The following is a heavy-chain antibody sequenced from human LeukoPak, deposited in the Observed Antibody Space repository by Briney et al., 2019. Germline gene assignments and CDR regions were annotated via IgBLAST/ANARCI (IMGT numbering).Heavy chain of an antibody. CDR1: GFTFSSYW. J-gene: IGHJ6*03. V-gene: IGHV3-7*01. Sequence: PGGSLRLSCAVSGFTFSSYWMNWVRQAPGKGLEWVANIKEDGSEKNYVDSVQGRFTISRDNAKNSLYIQMTSLRAEDTALYYCARVRYMDVWGKGTTVTVSS. CDR2: IKEDGSEK. CDR3: ARVRYMDV.